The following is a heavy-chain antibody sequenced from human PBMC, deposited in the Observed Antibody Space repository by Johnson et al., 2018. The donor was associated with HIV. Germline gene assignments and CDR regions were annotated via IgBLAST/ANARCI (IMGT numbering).Heavy chain of an antibody. CDR2: ISWNSGSI. CDR3: AKSEWELALGAFDI. D-gene: IGHD1-26*01. J-gene: IGHJ3*02. CDR1: GFTFSDYY. V-gene: IGHV3-9*01. Sequence: VQLVESGGGLVKPGGSLRLSCAASGFTFSDYYMSWIRQAPGKGLEWVSGISWNSGSIGYADSVKGRFTISRDNAKNSLYLQMNSLRAEDTALYYCAKSEWELALGAFDIWGQGTMVTVSS.